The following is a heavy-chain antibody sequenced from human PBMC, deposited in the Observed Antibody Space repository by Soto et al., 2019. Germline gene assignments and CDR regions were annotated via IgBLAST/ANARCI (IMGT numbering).Heavy chain of an antibody. CDR2: ISYDGNNK. D-gene: IGHD6-6*01. CDR1: GFTFSNYG. V-gene: IGHV3-30*03. Sequence: QVQLVESGGGVVQPGRSLRLSCAASGFTFSNYGMHWVRQAPGKGLEWVAVISYDGNNKYYADSVKGRFTISRDTYKNRLYLQMNSVIAEDTAVYYCATQAYLRKLPYYFDYWGQGTLVTVSS. CDR3: ATQAYLRKLPYYFDY. J-gene: IGHJ4*02.